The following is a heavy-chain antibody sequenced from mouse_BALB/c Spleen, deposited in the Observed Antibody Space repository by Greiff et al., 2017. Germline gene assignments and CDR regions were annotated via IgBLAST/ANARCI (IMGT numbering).Heavy chain of an antibody. CDR2: IYPGNSDT. V-gene: IGHV1-5*01. J-gene: IGHJ2*01. D-gene: IGHD1-3*01. CDR1: GYSFTSYW. Sequence: EVQLQQSGTVLARPGASVKMSCKASGYSFTSYWMHWVKQRPGQGLEWIGAIYPGNSDTSYNQKFKGKAKLTAVTSASTAYMELSSLTNEDSAVYHCTLGGKLNFDYWGQGTTLTVSS. CDR3: TLGGKLNFDY.